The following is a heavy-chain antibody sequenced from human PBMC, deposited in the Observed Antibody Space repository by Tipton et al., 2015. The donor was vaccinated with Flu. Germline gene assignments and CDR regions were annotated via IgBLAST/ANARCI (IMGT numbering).Heavy chain of an antibody. D-gene: IGHD3-10*01. J-gene: IGHJ4*02. V-gene: IGHV4-4*07. CDR1: GGSLSSFY. CDR2: IYSSGST. Sequence: TLSLTCTVSGGSLSSFYWGWIRQPAGKGLEYIGRIYSSGSTNYNPSFKSRVSMSLDASKTQFSLNLNSVTAADPAMYYCARGSGSGTHVMFDYWGQGTLVTVSS. CDR3: ARGSGSGTHVMFDY.